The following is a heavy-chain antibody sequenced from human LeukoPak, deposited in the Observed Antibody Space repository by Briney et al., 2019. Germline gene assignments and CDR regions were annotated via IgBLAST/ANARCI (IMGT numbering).Heavy chain of an antibody. Sequence: ASVKVSCKASGYTFTSYAMHWVRQAPGQRLEWMGWINAGNGNTKYSQEFQGRVTITRDTSASTAYMELSSLRSEDMAVYYCARGVVGATVFDYWGQGTLVTVSS. J-gene: IGHJ4*02. CDR3: ARGVVGATVFDY. D-gene: IGHD1-26*01. CDR1: GYTFTSYA. V-gene: IGHV1-3*03. CDR2: INAGNGNT.